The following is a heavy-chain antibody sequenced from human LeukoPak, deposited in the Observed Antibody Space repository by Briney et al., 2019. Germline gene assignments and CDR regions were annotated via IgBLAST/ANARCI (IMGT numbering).Heavy chain of an antibody. CDR2: ISGSGGST. V-gene: IGHV3-23*01. Sequence: SGGSLRLSCAASGFTFSSNAMSWVRRAPGKGLEWVSTISGSGGSTYYADSVKGRFTISRDNSKNTLYLQMNSLRVEDTAVYYCAKGRSGSYSPTWDYWGQGTLVTVSS. CDR1: GFTFSSNA. J-gene: IGHJ4*02. CDR3: AKGRSGSYSPTWDY. D-gene: IGHD1-26*01.